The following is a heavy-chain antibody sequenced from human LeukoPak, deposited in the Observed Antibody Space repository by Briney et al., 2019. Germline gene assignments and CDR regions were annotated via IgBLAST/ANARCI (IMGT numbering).Heavy chain of an antibody. V-gene: IGHV4-4*02. Sequence: SETLSLTCTVSGGSISSSNWWSWVRQPPGKGLEWIGEIYHSGSTNYNPSLKSRVTISVDKSKNQFSLKLSSVTAAGTAVYYCASSGIAVAGRLDYWGQGTLVTVSS. CDR2: IYHSGST. D-gene: IGHD6-19*01. CDR3: ASSGIAVAGRLDY. CDR1: GGSISSSNW. J-gene: IGHJ4*02.